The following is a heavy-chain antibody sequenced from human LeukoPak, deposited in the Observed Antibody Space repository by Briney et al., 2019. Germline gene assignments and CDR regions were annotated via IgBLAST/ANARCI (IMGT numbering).Heavy chain of an antibody. CDR1: GGSISSYY. CDR2: IYTSGST. D-gene: IGHD4-17*01. CDR3: ARDAYFYGDYVLGAFDT. J-gene: IGHJ3*02. Sequence: SETLSLTCTVSGGSISSYYWSWIRQPPGKGLEWIGRIYTSGSTNYNPSLKSRVTMSVDTSKNQFSLKLSSVTAADTAVYYCARDAYFYGDYVLGAFDTWGQGTMVTVSS. V-gene: IGHV4-4*07.